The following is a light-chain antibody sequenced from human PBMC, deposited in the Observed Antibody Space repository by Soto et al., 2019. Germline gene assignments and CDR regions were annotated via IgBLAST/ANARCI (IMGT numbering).Light chain of an antibody. CDR2: QDS. J-gene: IGLJ2*01. V-gene: IGLV3-1*01. CDR3: QAWDSSPAV. CDR1: KLGDKY. Sequence: SYELTQPPSVSVSPGQTASITCSGDKLGDKYACWYQQKPGQSPVLVIYQDSKRPSGIPERFSGSNSGNTATLTISGTQAMEEADYYCQAWDSSPAVFGGGTKVTVL.